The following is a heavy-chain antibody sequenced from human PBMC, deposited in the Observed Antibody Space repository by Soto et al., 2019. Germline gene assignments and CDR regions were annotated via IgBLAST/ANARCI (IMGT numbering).Heavy chain of an antibody. CDR2: IYYSGST. Sequence: SETLSLTCTVSGGSVSSGSYYWSWIRQPPGKGLEWIGYIYYSGSTNYNPSLKSRVTISVDTSKNQFSLKLSSVTAADTAVYYCAREGMTAAALDYWGQGHLVTVSS. V-gene: IGHV4-61*01. D-gene: IGHD2-2*01. CDR1: GGSVSSGSYY. J-gene: IGHJ4*02. CDR3: AREGMTAAALDY.